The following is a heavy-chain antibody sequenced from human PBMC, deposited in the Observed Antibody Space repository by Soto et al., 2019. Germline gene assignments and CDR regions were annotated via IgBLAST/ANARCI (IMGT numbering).Heavy chain of an antibody. D-gene: IGHD6-13*01. Sequence: AESLSLTGAGHGGSFGGLSWSWIRQPPGKGLEWIGEINHSGSTNYNPSLKSRVTISVDTSKNQFSLKLSSVTAADTAVYYCARGVRHSSSWEDYWGQG. CDR2: INHSGST. CDR1: GGSFGGLS. CDR3: ARGVRHSSSWEDY. J-gene: IGHJ4*02. V-gene: IGHV4-34*01.